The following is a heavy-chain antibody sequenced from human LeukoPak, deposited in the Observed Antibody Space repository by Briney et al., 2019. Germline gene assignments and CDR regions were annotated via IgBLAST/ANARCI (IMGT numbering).Heavy chain of an antibody. D-gene: IGHD3-9*01. J-gene: IGHJ6*02. CDR1: GYSISSGYY. Sequence: NSSETLSLTCTVSGYSISSGYYWGWIRQPPGKGLEWIGSIYHSGSTYYNPSLKSRVTISVDTSKNQFSLKLSSVTAADTAVYYCARSVKSPQLRYFDWPPPAAYYYYGMDVWGQGTTVTVSS. V-gene: IGHV4-38-2*02. CDR2: IYHSGST. CDR3: ARSVKSPQLRYFDWPPPAAYYYYGMDV.